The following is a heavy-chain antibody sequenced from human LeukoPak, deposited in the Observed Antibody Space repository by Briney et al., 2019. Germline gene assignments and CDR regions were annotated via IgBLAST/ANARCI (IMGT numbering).Heavy chain of an antibody. D-gene: IGHD3-9*01. Sequence: SETLSLTCTVSGGSISSYYWSWIRQPAGKGLEWIGRIYTSGSTNYNPSLKSRVTMSVDTSKNQFSLKLSSVTAADTAVYYCARDILTGVVRDNWFDPWGQGTLVTVSS. V-gene: IGHV4-4*07. CDR2: IYTSGST. J-gene: IGHJ5*02. CDR1: GGSISSYY. CDR3: ARDILTGVVRDNWFDP.